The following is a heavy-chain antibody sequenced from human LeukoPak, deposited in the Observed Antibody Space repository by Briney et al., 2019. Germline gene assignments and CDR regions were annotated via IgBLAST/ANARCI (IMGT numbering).Heavy chain of an antibody. CDR3: ARGTLEMATIFHYYYYMDV. V-gene: IGHV1-8*01. J-gene: IGHJ6*03. CDR2: MNHNSGNT. Sequence: GASVKVFCKASGYTFTSYDINWVRQATGQGLEWMGWMNHNSGNTGYAQKFQGRVTMTRNTSISTAYMELSSLRSEDTAVYYCARGTLEMATIFHYYYYMDVWGKGTTVTVSS. CDR1: GYTFTSYD. D-gene: IGHD5-24*01.